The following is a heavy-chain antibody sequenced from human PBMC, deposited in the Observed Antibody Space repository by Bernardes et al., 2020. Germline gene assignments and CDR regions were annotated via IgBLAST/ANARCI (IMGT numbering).Heavy chain of an antibody. Sequence: SETLSLTCTVSGGSISSGDYYWSWIRQPPGKGLEWIGYIYYSGSTYYNPSLKSRVTISVDTSKNQFSLKLSSVTAADTAVYYCARGSYDVLADNWFDPWGQGTLVTVSS. D-gene: IGHD5-12*01. J-gene: IGHJ5*02. CDR2: IYYSGST. V-gene: IGHV4-30-4*01. CDR1: GGSISSGDYY. CDR3: ARGSYDVLADNWFDP.